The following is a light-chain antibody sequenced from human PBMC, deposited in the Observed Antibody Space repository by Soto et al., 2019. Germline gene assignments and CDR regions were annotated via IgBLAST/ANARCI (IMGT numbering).Light chain of an antibody. CDR3: QEYASSPDT. CDR1: QSVSRYY. V-gene: IGKV3-20*01. J-gene: IGKJ2*01. Sequence: ENVLTQSPGTLSLSPGERATLSCRASQSVSRYYLAWYQQKPGQAPRLLICGASSRATGIPGRFSGSGSGTDFTLTISRLEPEDFAVYYCQEYASSPDTVGQGTMVDSK. CDR2: GAS.